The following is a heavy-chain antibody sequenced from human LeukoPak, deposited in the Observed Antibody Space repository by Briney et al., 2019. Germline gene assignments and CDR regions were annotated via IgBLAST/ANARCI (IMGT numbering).Heavy chain of an antibody. V-gene: IGHV4-59*12. CDR2: IYYSGST. J-gene: IGHJ4*02. D-gene: IGHD4-17*01. CDR1: GGSISSYY. CDR3: ARASHDYGDYSHFDY. Sequence: SETLSLTCTVSGGSISSYYWNWIRQPPGKELEWIGYIYYSGSTYYNPSLKSRVTISVDTSKNQFSLKLSSVTAADTAVYYCARASHDYGDYSHFDYWGQGTLVTVSS.